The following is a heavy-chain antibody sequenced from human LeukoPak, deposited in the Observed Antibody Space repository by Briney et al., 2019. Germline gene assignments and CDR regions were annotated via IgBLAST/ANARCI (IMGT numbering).Heavy chain of an antibody. Sequence: GGSLRLSCAASGYTFSTYAMSWVRQAPGMGLEWVSAISDSGSSTYYAASVRGRFTISRDNSRNTLSLQMNSLGAEDTALYYCAKGIVTGISRNYFDYWGQGTLVTVSA. CDR3: AKGIVTGISRNYFDY. CDR2: ISDSGSST. CDR1: GYTFSTYA. J-gene: IGHJ4*02. V-gene: IGHV3-23*01. D-gene: IGHD2-21*02.